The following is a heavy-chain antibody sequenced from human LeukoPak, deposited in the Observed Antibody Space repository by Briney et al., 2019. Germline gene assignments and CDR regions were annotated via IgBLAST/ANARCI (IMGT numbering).Heavy chain of an antibody. CDR3: AKEGGSGSYYNEFEVDY. J-gene: IGHJ4*02. V-gene: IGHV3-30*18. CDR2: ISYDGSNK. D-gene: IGHD3-10*01. Sequence: GGSLRLSCAASGFTFSSYGMHWVRRAPGKGLEGVAVISYDGSNKCYADSVKGRFTISRDNSKNTLYLQMNSLRAEDTAVYYCAKEGGSGSYYNEFEVDYWGQGTLVTVSS. CDR1: GFTFSSYG.